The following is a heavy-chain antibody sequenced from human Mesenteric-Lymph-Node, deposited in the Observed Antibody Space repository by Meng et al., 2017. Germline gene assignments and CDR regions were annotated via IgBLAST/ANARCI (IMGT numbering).Heavy chain of an antibody. CDR2: IHYSGTT. D-gene: IGHD5-12*01. Sequence: QVQLKESGPGLVKPSETLSLTCTVSGGSISSYYWSWIRQPPGKGLEWIGYIHYSGTTYYNPSLKSRIAISLDTSKNQFSLNLNSVTAADAAVYYCARDSPGGYGYFDSWGQGTLVTVSS. CDR3: ARDSPGGYGYFDS. J-gene: IGHJ4*02. V-gene: IGHV4-59*12. CDR1: GGSISSYY.